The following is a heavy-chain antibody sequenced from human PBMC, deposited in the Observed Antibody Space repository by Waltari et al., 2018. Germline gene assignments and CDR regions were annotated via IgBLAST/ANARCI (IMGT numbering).Heavy chain of an antibody. V-gene: IGHV4-4*02. D-gene: IGHD3-10*01. CDR2: VFHTGSI. CDR1: GDSIISGNW. Sequence: QVQLQESGPGLVKPSGTLSLTCVVSGDSIISGNWWTWVRQPPGKGLEWIGEVFHTGSINYNPSRKRRITISVDTSKNQFSRGLTSVTAADTAVYYGARGRTTASGFEGNYWGQGTLVTVSS. CDR3: ARGRTTASGFEGNY. J-gene: IGHJ4*02.